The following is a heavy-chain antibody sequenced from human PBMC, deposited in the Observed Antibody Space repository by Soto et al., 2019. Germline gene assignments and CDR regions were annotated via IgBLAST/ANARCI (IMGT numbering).Heavy chain of an antibody. D-gene: IGHD6-13*01. CDR3: ARDSSSWYGIYYGMDV. CDR2: IYYSGST. CDR1: GGSIRRYY. V-gene: IGHV4-59*01. J-gene: IGHJ6*02. Sequence: SETLSLTCTVSGGSIRRYYWSWIRQPPGKGLEWIGYIYYSGSTYYNPSLKSRGTISVDTSKKQFPLKLSSVTAADTAVYYCARDSSSWYGIYYGMDVWGQGTTVTVS.